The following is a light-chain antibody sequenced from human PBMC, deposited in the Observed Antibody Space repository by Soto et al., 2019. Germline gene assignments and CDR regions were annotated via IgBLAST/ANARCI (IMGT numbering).Light chain of an antibody. CDR1: SRHNSYA. J-gene: IGLJ3*02. Sequence: QSVLTQSPSASASLGASVKPTCTLSSRHNSYAIAWHQQQPEKGPRYLMKVNSDGSHSKGDGIPDRFSGSSSGAERYLTISSLQSEDEADYYCQTWSTDIRVFSGGTKLTVL. CDR3: QTWSTDIRV. CDR2: VNSDGSH. V-gene: IGLV4-69*01.